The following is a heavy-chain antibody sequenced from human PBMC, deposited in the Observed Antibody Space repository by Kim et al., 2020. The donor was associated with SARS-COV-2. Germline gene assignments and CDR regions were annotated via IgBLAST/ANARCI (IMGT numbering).Heavy chain of an antibody. V-gene: IGHV1-46*01. J-gene: IGHJ5*02. CDR2: INPSGGST. D-gene: IGHD5-18*01. Sequence: ASVKVSCKASGYTFTSYYMHWVRQAPGQGLEWMGIINPSGGSTSYAQKFQGRVTMTRDTSTSTVYMELSSLRSEDTAVYYCARDWGVAIATVVTLRWNWFDPWGQGTLVTVSS. CDR3: ARDWGVAIATVVTLRWNWFDP. CDR1: GYTFTSYY.